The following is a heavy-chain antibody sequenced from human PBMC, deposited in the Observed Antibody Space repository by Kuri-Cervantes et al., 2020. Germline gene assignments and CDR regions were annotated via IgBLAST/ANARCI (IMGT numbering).Heavy chain of an antibody. CDR3: ARGGPTGSGSYAWA. J-gene: IGHJ4*02. CDR2: ISAYTGDT. CDR1: GGTFSSYA. V-gene: IGHV1-18*01. Sequence: GESLKISCKASGGTFSSYAFNWVRQAPGQGLEWMGWISAYTGDTNYAQKLQDRVTMTTDTSKSIAYMELRSLRSDDTAVYYCARGGPTGSGSYAWAWGQGTLVTVSS. D-gene: IGHD3-10*01.